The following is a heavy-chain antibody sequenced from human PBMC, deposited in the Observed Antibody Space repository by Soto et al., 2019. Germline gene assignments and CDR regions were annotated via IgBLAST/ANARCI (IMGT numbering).Heavy chain of an antibody. V-gene: IGHV3-23*01. CDR1: GFTFSSYA. J-gene: IGHJ6*02. Sequence: GGSLRLSCAASGFTFSSYAMSWVRQAPGKGLEWVSGIGATGDSTYYADSVKGRFSISRDNSKNTLYLQMNSLRAEDTAMYYCASPGVVVVPTLYGMDVWGQGTTVTVSS. CDR2: IGATGDST. D-gene: IGHD2-2*01. CDR3: ASPGVVVVPTLYGMDV.